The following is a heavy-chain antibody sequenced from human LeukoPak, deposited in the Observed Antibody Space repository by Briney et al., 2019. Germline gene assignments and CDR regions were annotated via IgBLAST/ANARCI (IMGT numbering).Heavy chain of an antibody. CDR2: ISSSSRTI. D-gene: IGHD1-1*01. V-gene: IGHV3-48*01. CDR1: GFIFGSYN. Sequence: GGSLRLSCAASGFIFGSYNMNWVRQAPGKGLEWISYISSSSRTIFYADSVKGRFTVSRDNVKNFLYLQMHSLRAEDTAVYYCARGFAGTTFSIDYWGQGTLVTVSS. J-gene: IGHJ4*02. CDR3: ARGFAGTTFSIDY.